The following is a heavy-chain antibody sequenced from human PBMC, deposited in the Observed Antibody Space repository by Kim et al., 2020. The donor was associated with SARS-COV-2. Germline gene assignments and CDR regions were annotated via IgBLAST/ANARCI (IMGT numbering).Heavy chain of an antibody. J-gene: IGHJ4*02. D-gene: IGHD6-19*01. CDR1: GFTFSSYW. V-gene: IGHV3-7*03. CDR2: IKQDGSEK. Sequence: GGSLRLSCAASGFTFSSYWMSWVRQAPGKGLEWLANIKQDGSEKYYVDSVKGRFTISRDNAKNSLYLQMNSLRAEDTAVYYCARDSSGWYENPIFDYWGQGTLVTVSS. CDR3: ARDSSGWYENPIFDY.